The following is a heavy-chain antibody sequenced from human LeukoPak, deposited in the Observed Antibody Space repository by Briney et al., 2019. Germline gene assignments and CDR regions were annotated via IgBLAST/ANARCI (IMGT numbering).Heavy chain of an antibody. V-gene: IGHV4-4*09. CDR1: GGSISSYY. CDR3: ASAMLQRGIYYYYMDV. J-gene: IGHJ6*03. Sequence: SETLSLTCTVSGGSISSYYWSWLRQPPGKGLEWIGYIYTSGSTNYNPSLKSRVTISVDTSKNQFSLKLSSVTAADTAVYYCASAMLQRGIYYYYMDVWGKGTTVTVSS. D-gene: IGHD2-2*01. CDR2: IYTSGST.